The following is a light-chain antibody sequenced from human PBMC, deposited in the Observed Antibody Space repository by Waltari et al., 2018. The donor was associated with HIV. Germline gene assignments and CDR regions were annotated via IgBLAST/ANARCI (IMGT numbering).Light chain of an antibody. CDR1: SRDVGSYNL. CDR2: EVT. CDR3: CSYAGSSAFV. V-gene: IGLV2-23*02. Sequence: QSALTQPASVSGSPGQSITISCTGTSRDVGSYNLVSWYQHHPGKAPKLMIFEVTTLTSGVSNRVSGSTSGNTASLTISVLQADDEADYYCCSYAGSSAFVCGTGTKVTVL. J-gene: IGLJ1*01.